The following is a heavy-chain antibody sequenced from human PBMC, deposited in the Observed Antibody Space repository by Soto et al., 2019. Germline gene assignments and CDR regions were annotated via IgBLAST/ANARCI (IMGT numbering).Heavy chain of an antibody. Sequence: QVQLQESGPGLVKPSETLSLTYTVSGGSVSSGSYYWIWIRQPPGKGLEWIGYIYYSGSTNYNPSLKSRVTISVDTSKNQFSLKLSSVTAADTAVYYCASQLVPHYYYGMDVWGQGTTVTVSS. CDR3: ASQLVPHYYYGMDV. V-gene: IGHV4-61*01. D-gene: IGHD6-13*01. CDR2: IYYSGST. J-gene: IGHJ6*02. CDR1: GGSVSSGSYY.